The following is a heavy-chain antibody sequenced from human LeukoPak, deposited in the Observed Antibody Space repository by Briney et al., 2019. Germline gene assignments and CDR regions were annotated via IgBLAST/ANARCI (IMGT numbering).Heavy chain of an antibody. Sequence: GGSLRLSCAASGFTFSSYDMHWVRQAPGKELEWVTFIQYDGSNEYQADSVKGRFSISRDNSKNTVYLQMNSLRTEDTAVYYCARSLTMVWGYDYWGQGTLVTVSS. V-gene: IGHV3-30*02. D-gene: IGHD3-10*01. J-gene: IGHJ4*02. CDR2: IQYDGSNE. CDR1: GFTFSSYD. CDR3: ARSLTMVWGYDY.